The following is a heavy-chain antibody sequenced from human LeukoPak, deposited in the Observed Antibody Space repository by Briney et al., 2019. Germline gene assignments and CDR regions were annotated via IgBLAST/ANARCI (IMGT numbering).Heavy chain of an antibody. CDR1: GFTFSSYA. D-gene: IGHD3-16*01. CDR3: ASTPFGPTDY. J-gene: IGHJ4*02. Sequence: GGSLRLSCAASGFTFSSYAMHWVRQAPGKGLEWVSSISSSSSYIYYADSVKGRFTISRDNAKNSLYLQMNSLRAEDTAVYYCASTPFGPTDYWGQGTLVTVSS. CDR2: ISSSSSYI. V-gene: IGHV3-21*01.